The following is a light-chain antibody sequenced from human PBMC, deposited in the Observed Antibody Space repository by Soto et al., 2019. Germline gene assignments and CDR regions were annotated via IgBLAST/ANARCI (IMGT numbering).Light chain of an antibody. CDR3: QQFGTTPPVT. Sequence: EIVLPQSPGTLSLSPGEPATLSCRARQPVRRTYFAWYQQKPGQAPRLLIYGASTRATGIPDRFSGSGSGTDFTLTISRLEPEDFAVYYCQQFGTTPPVTFGGGTKVE. V-gene: IGKV3-20*01. CDR2: GAS. J-gene: IGKJ4*01. CDR1: QPVRRTY.